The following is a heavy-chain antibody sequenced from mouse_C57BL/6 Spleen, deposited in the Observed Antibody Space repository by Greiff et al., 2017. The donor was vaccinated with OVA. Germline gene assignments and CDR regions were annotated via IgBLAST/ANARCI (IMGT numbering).Heavy chain of an antibody. CDR3: ARGGGSSPYYYAMDY. Sequence: VKLVESGAELARPGASVKLSCKASGYTFTSYGISWVKQRTGQGLEWIGEIYPRSGNTYYNEKFKGKATLTADKSSSTAYMELRSLTSEDSAVYFCARGGGSSPYYYAMDYWGQGTSVTVSS. D-gene: IGHD1-1*01. V-gene: IGHV1-81*01. CDR1: GYTFTSYG. CDR2: IYPRSGNT. J-gene: IGHJ4*01.